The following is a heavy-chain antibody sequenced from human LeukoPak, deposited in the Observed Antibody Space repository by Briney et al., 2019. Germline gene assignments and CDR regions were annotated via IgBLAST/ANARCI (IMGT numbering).Heavy chain of an antibody. CDR1: GLTFSSYW. Sequence: GGSLRLSCAASGLTFSSYWMSWVRQAPGKGLEWVANIKQDGSEKYYVDSVKGRFTISRDNAKNSLYLQMNSLRAEDTAVYYCARDAWQQLPYFDYWGQGTLVTVSS. V-gene: IGHV3-7*01. CDR2: IKQDGSEK. CDR3: ARDAWQQLPYFDY. J-gene: IGHJ4*02. D-gene: IGHD6-13*01.